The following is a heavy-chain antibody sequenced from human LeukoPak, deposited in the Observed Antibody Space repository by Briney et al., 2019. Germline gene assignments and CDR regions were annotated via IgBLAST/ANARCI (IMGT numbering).Heavy chain of an antibody. D-gene: IGHD6-13*01. CDR3: ARGGYYSGWSDIAEYFQH. V-gene: IGHV3-21*05. Sequence: GGTLRLSCAASGFTFSRYSMNWVPEAPGKGLGWVSYISCSSSYIYYADSVNGRFTISGDNAKNALYLQMDSLRGEDRAVYYCARGGYYSGWSDIAEYFQHWGQGTLVTASS. CDR1: GFTFSRYS. CDR2: ISCSSSYI. J-gene: IGHJ1*01.